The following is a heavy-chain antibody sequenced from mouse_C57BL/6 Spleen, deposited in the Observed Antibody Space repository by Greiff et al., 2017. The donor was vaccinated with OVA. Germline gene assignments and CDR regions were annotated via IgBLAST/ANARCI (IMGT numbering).Heavy chain of an antibody. CDR1: GYTFTSYW. V-gene: IGHV1-53*01. D-gene: IGHD1-1*01. Sequence: QVQLQQPGTELVKPGASVKLSCKASGYTFTSYWMHWVKQRPGQGLEWIGNINPSNGGTNYNEQFKSKATLTVDKSSSTAYLQLSSLTSDDSAVYYCARDGGYYGSSPYYFDDWGQGTTLTVSS. CDR3: ARDGGYYGSSPYYFDD. J-gene: IGHJ2*01. CDR2: INPSNGGT.